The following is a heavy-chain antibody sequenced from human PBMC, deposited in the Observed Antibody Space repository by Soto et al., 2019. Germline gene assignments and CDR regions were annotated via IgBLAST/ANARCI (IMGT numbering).Heavy chain of an antibody. V-gene: IGHV3-23*01. J-gene: IGHJ4*02. CDR1: GFTFSSYA. CDR3: AKLFTVTTEYYFDY. D-gene: IGHD4-17*01. Sequence: EVQLLESGGGLVQPGGSLRLSCAASGFTFSSYAMSWVRQAPVKGLEWVSAISGSVGSTYYADSVKGRFTISRDNSKNTLYLQMNSLRAEDTAVYYCAKLFTVTTEYYFDYWGKGTLVTVSS. CDR2: ISGSVGST.